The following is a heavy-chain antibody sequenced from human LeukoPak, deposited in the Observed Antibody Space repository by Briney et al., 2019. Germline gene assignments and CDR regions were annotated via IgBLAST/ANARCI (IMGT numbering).Heavy chain of an antibody. CDR3: ARGIIKGVRQLWGAPEPVGFDP. Sequence: NPSETLSLTCAVSGGSISSSNWWSWVRQPPGKGLEWIGEIYHSGSTNYNPSLKSRVTISVDKSKNQFSLKLSSVTAADTAVYYCARGIIKGVRQLWGAPEPVGFDPWGQGTLVTVSS. V-gene: IGHV4-4*02. J-gene: IGHJ5*02. D-gene: IGHD1-14*01. CDR1: GGSISSSNW. CDR2: IYHSGST.